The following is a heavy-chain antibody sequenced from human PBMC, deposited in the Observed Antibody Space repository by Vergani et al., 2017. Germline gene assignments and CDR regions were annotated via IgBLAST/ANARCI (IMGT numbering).Heavy chain of an antibody. V-gene: IGHV3-43*01. CDR2: ISWDGGST. D-gene: IGHD3-3*01. Sequence: VQLVESGGGVVQPGRSLRLSCAASGFTFDDYTMHWVRQAPGKGLEWVSLISWDGGSTYYADSVKGRFTISRDNSKNSLYLQMNSLRTEDTALYYCAKDIWPVGSGYSRVYYYYGMDVWGQGTTVTVSS. CDR3: AKDIWPVGSGYSRVYYYYGMDV. CDR1: GFTFDDYT. J-gene: IGHJ6*02.